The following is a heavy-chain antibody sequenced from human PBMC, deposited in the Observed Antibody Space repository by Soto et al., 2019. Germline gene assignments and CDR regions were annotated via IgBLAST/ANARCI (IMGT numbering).Heavy chain of an antibody. CDR2: IIPIFGTA. CDR3: ARENVWGSYRSYYYYGMDV. J-gene: IGHJ6*02. CDR1: GGTFSSYA. D-gene: IGHD3-16*02. V-gene: IGHV1-69*13. Sequence: ASVKVSCKASGGTFSSYAISWVRQAPGQGLEWMGGIIPIFGTANYAQKFQGRVTITADESTSTAYMELSSLRSEDTAVYYCARENVWGSYRSYYYYGMDVWGQGTTVTVSS.